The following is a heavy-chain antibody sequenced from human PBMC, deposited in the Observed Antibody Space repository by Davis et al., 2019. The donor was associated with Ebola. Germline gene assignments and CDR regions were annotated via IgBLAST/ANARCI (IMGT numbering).Heavy chain of an antibody. CDR3: AREGTAGFNWLDP. Sequence: SETLSLTCAVYGGSFSDYFWSCIRRSPGKGLEWIGKISHGGVSDYNPSLRSRVTISVDTSRDQFSLKMNPVTAADTAVYYCAREGTAGFNWLDPWGRGTLVTVSS. CDR2: ISHGGVS. D-gene: IGHD1-7*01. J-gene: IGHJ5*02. CDR1: GGSFSDYF. V-gene: IGHV4-34*01.